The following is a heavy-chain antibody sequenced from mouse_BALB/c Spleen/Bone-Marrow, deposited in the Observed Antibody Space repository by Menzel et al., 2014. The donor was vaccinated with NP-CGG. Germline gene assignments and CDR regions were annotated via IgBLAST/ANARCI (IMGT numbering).Heavy chain of an antibody. CDR1: GFSLXGYG. CDR3: ARGGNYYAMDY. D-gene: IGHD2-1*01. J-gene: IGHJ4*01. V-gene: IGHV2-6-7*01. Sequence: VMLVESGPGLVAPSQSLSITCTVSGFSLXGYGVNWVRQPPGKGLEWLGMIWGDGSTDYNSALKSRLSISKDSSKSQVFLKMNSLQTDDTARYYCARGGNYYAMDYWGQGTSVTVSS. CDR2: IWGDGST.